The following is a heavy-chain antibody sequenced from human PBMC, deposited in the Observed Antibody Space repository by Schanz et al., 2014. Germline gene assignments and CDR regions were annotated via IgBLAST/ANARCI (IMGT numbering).Heavy chain of an antibody. Sequence: EVQLAESGGGLVQPGGSLRLSWEASGFTFSGFWMTWVRQAPGKGLEWVANIKKDGSEKYYVDSVKGRFTISRDNAKNSLFLQMNSLRPEDTAVYYCARGRVLESWGQGTLVTVSS. CDR1: GFTFSGFW. D-gene: IGHD1-1*01. V-gene: IGHV3-7*01. CDR3: ARGRVLES. CDR2: IKKDGSEK. J-gene: IGHJ5*02.